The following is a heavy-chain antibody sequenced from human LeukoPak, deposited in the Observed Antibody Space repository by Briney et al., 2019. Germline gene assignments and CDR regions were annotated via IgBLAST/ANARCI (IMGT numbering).Heavy chain of an antibody. CDR2: ISSSGSTI. J-gene: IGHJ4*02. V-gene: IGHV3-48*03. D-gene: IGHD2-15*01. Sequence: GGSLRLSCAASGFTFSSYEMNWVRQAPGKGLEWVSYISSSGSTIYYADSVKGRFTISRDNSKNTLYLQMNSLRAEDTAVYYCARDNGGGGPFDYWGQGTLVTVSS. CDR1: GFTFSSYE. CDR3: ARDNGGGGPFDY.